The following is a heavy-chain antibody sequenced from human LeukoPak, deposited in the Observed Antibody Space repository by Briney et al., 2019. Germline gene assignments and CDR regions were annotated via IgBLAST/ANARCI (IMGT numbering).Heavy chain of an antibody. CDR1: GGTFSSYA. V-gene: IGHV1-69*04. Sequence: SVTVSCKASGGTFSSYAISWVRQAPGQGLEWMGRIIPIFGIANYAQKFQGRVTITADKSTSTAYMERSSLRSEDTAVYYCARESGSEVYYYYGMDVWGQGTTVTVSS. J-gene: IGHJ6*02. CDR2: IIPIFGIA. CDR3: ARESGSEVYYYYGMDV. D-gene: IGHD3-10*01.